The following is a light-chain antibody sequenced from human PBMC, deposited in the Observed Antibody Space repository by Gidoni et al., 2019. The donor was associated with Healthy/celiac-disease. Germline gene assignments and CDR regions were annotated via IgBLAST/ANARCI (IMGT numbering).Light chain of an antibody. CDR3: QQYNNWPPIT. CDR1: QSVSSN. Sequence: EIVMTQSPATLSVSPGERATLSCRASQSVSSNLAWYQQKPGQAPRLLIYSASTRDTGIPASFSGSGSGTEFTLTVSSLQSEDFAVYCFQQYNNWPPITFXXXTRLEIK. V-gene: IGKV3-15*01. CDR2: SAS. J-gene: IGKJ5*01.